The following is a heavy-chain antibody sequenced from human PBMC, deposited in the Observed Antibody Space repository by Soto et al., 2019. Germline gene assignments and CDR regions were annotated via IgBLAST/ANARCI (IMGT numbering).Heavy chain of an antibody. J-gene: IGHJ3*02. D-gene: IGHD3-16*01. CDR2: INPSGGST. V-gene: IGHV1-46*01. CDR3: ARDRSHDKVWGSYSLGHGAFDI. CDR1: GYTITSYY. Sequence: ASVKVSCKASGYTITSYYMHWVRQAPGPGLERMGIINPSGGSTGYAQKFHGRATMYRDTSTSTVYMELSSLRSEDTAVYYCARDRSHDKVWGSYSLGHGAFDIWGQGTMVTVSS.